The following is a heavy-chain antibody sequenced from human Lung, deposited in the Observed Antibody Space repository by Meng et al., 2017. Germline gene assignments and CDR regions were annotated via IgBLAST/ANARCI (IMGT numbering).Heavy chain of an antibody. CDR1: GGSISSDNW. V-gene: IGHV4-4*02. J-gene: IGHJ4*02. Sequence: QAQLRESGPGLVKPSGTLSLTCAVSGGSISSDNWWSWVRQPPGKGLEWIGEIYHSGSTNYNPSLKSRITISVDKPKNQFSLTLSSVTAADTAVYYCTKNDFYCLGYWGQGTLVTVSS. CDR2: IYHSGST. D-gene: IGHD2-21*01. CDR3: TKNDFYCLGY.